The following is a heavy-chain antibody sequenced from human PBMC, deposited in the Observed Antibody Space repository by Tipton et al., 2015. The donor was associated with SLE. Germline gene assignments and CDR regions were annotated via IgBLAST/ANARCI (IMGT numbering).Heavy chain of an antibody. CDR2: IYHSGNT. Sequence: TLSLTCTVSGGSISTYYWSWIRQPPGTGLEWIGYIYHSGNTYSNPSLKSRVTIYVDTSKNQFSLKLTAVTAADTAVYYCVRTLDALDIWGQGTMVTVSS. CDR3: VRTLDALDI. CDR1: GGSISTYY. J-gene: IGHJ3*02. V-gene: IGHV4-59*12.